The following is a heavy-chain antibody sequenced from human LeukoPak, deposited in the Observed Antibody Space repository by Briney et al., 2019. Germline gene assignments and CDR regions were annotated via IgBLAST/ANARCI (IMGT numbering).Heavy chain of an antibody. CDR2: IYPGDSDT. J-gene: IGHJ3*02. CDR3: ARGDGVGYCTNGVCPGAFDI. D-gene: IGHD2-8*01. Sequence: GESLKISCKGSGYSFTSYWIGWVRQMPGKGLEWMGIIYPGDSDTRYSPSFQGQVTISADKSISTAYLQWSSLKASDTAMYYCARGDGVGYCTNGVCPGAFDIWGQGTMVTVSS. CDR1: GYSFTSYW. V-gene: IGHV5-51*01.